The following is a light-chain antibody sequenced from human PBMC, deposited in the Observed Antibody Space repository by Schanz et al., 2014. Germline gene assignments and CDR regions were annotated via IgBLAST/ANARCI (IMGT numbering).Light chain of an antibody. CDR1: SSNIGGNT. Sequence: QSVLTQPPSASGTPGQRVTISCSGSSSNIGGNTVNWYQQLPGTAPKPLIYSNNQRPSGVPDRFSGSKSGNTASRTVSGLQAEDEADYYCSSYGGSNFVVFGGGTKLTVL. CDR3: SSYGGSNFVV. CDR2: SNN. V-gene: IGLV1-44*01. J-gene: IGLJ2*01.